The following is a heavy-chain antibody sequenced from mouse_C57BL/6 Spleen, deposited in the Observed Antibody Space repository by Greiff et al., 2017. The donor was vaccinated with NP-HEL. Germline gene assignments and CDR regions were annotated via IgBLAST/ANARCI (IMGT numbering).Heavy chain of an antibody. CDR2: IDPANGNT. J-gene: IGHJ4*01. V-gene: IGHV14-3*01. CDR3: ARSAFTTVVDAMDY. D-gene: IGHD1-1*01. Sequence: VHVKQSVAELVRPGASVKLSCTASGFNIKNTYMHWVKQRPEQGLEWIGRIDPANGNTKYAPKFQGKATITADTSSNTAYLQLSSLTSEDTAIYYCARSAFTTVVDAMDYWGQGTSVTVSS. CDR1: GFNIKNTY.